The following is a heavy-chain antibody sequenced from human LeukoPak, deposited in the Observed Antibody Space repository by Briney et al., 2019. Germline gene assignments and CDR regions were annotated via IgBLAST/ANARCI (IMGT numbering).Heavy chain of an antibody. Sequence: SETLSLTCAVYGGSFSGYYWSWIRQPPGKGLEWSGEINHSGSTNYNPSLKSRVTISVDTSKNQFSLKLSSVTAADTAVYYCARAKYQLLALDYWGQGTLVTVSS. CDR1: GGSFSGYY. D-gene: IGHD2-2*01. CDR2: INHSGST. V-gene: IGHV4-34*01. J-gene: IGHJ4*02. CDR3: ARAKYQLLALDY.